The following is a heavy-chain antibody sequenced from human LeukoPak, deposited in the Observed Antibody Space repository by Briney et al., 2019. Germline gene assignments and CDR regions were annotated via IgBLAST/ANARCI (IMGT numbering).Heavy chain of an antibody. D-gene: IGHD6-19*01. Sequence: KASETLSLTCTVSGGSISSSSYYWGWIRQPPGKGLEWIGSIYYSGSTYYNPSLKSRVTISVDTSKNQFSLKLSSVTAADTAVYYCAITGYSSGWLDYWGQGTLVTVSS. J-gene: IGHJ4*02. V-gene: IGHV4-39*07. CDR3: AITGYSSGWLDY. CDR2: IYYSGST. CDR1: GGSISSSSYY.